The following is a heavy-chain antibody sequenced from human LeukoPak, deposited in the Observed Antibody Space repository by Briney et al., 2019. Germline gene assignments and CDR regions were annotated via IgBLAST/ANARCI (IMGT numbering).Heavy chain of an antibody. Sequence: GGSLRLSCAASGNYWMHWVRQSPGKGLVWVSHINSDGSWTSYADSVKGRFTISKDNAKNTVYLQMNNLRAEDTAVYDCVSFYEAYWGRGTLVTVSS. CDR2: INSDGSWT. J-gene: IGHJ4*02. V-gene: IGHV3-74*01. D-gene: IGHD2/OR15-2a*01. CDR3: VSFYEAY. CDR1: GNYW.